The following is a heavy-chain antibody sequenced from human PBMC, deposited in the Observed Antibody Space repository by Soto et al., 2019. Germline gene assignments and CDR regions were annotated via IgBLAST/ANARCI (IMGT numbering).Heavy chain of an antibody. Sequence: PGGSLRLSCAASGFTVSSNYMSWVRQAPVKGLEWVSVIYSGGSTYYADSVKGRFTISRDNSKNTLYLQMNSLRAEDTAVYYCARERYSSSSYGYYFNYWGQGTLVTVSS. CDR2: IYSGGST. J-gene: IGHJ4*02. CDR1: GFTVSSNY. CDR3: ARERYSSSSYGYYFNY. D-gene: IGHD6-13*01. V-gene: IGHV3-66*01.